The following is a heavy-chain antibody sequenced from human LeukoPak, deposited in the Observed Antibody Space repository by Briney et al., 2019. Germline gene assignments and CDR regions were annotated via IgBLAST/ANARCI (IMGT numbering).Heavy chain of an antibody. Sequence: GGSLRLSCAASGFPFRDYYMSWVRQAPGKGLEWLSYISSSDTYTYYADSVRGRFSISRDNANSSLFLHMNSLRAEDTAVYYCARSRGFHSMDSFPVWGQGTMVIVSS. CDR1: GFPFRDYY. CDR2: ISSSDTYT. CDR3: ARSRGFHSMDSFPV. J-gene: IGHJ3*01. V-gene: IGHV3-11*03. D-gene: IGHD3-10*01.